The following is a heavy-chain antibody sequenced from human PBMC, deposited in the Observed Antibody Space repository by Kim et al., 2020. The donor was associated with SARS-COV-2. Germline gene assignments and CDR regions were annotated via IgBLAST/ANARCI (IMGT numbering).Heavy chain of an antibody. D-gene: IGHD3-10*01. J-gene: IGHJ4*02. Sequence: ASVKVSCKASGYTFTSYAMHWVRQVPGQRLEWMGWINAGNGNTKYSQKFQGRVTITRDTSASTAYMELCSLRSEDTAVYYCARGGEWFGELLSFDYWGQGTLVTVSS. CDR3: ARGGEWFGELLSFDY. V-gene: IGHV1-3*01. CDR2: INAGNGNT. CDR1: GYTFTSYA.